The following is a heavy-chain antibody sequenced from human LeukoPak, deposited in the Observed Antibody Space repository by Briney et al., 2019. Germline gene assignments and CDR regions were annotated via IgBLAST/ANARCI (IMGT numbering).Heavy chain of an antibody. CDR2: FDPEDGET. J-gene: IGHJ4*02. Sequence: ASVKVSCKVSGYTLTELSMHWVRQAPGKGLEWMGGFDPEDGETIYAQKFQGRVTMTADTSTDTAYMELSSLRSEDTAVYYCATDPLYTATKLGYWGQGTLVTVSP. CDR1: GYTLTELS. CDR3: ATDPLYTATKLGY. D-gene: IGHD4-17*01. V-gene: IGHV1-24*01.